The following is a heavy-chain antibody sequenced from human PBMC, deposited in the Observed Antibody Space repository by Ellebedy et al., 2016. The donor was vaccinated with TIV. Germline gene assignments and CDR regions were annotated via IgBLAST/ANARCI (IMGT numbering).Heavy chain of an antibody. CDR3: ARARYYDSSGYWDYFDY. V-gene: IGHV1-18*01. CDR1: GYTFTSYG. J-gene: IGHJ4*02. CDR2: ISAYNGNT. D-gene: IGHD3-22*01. Sequence: AASVKVSCKASGYTFTSYGISWVRQAPGQGLEWMGWISAYNGNTNYAQKLQGRVTMTTDTSTSTAYMELRSLRSEDTAVYYCARARYYDSSGYWDYFDYWGQGTLVTVSS.